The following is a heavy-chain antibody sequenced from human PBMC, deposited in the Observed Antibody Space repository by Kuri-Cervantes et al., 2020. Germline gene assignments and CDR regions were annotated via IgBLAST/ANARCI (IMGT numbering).Heavy chain of an antibody. Sequence: SETLSLTCAVYGGSFSGYYWSWIRQPPGKGLEWIGEINHSGSTNYNPSLKSRVTISVDKSKNQFSLKLSSVTAADTAVYYCARWEAAAGTVGWFDPWGQGTLVTVSS. D-gene: IGHD6-13*01. V-gene: IGHV4-34*01. J-gene: IGHJ5*02. CDR1: GGSFSGYY. CDR2: INHSGST. CDR3: ARWEAAAGTVGWFDP.